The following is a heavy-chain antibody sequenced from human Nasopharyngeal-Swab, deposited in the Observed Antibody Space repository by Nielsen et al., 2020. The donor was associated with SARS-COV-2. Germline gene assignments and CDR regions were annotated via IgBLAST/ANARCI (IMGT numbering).Heavy chain of an antibody. V-gene: IGHV1-3*01. CDR3: ARVVVVAATQYYFDY. CDR1: GYTFTSYA. CDR2: INAGNGNT. J-gene: IGHJ4*02. Sequence: ASVKVSCKAPGYTFTSYAMHWVRQAPGQRLEWMGWINAGNGNTKYSQKFQGRVTITRDTSASTAYMELSSLRSEDTAVYYCARVVVVAATQYYFDYWGQGTLVTVSS. D-gene: IGHD2-15*01.